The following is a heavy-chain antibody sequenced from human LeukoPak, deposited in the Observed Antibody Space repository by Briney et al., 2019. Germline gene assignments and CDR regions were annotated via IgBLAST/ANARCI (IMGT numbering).Heavy chain of an antibody. Sequence: PSGTLSLTCAVSGDSISSNYWWNWVRQPPGRGLEWIGEILHSGNSNYNPSLMSRVTISLDKFKNQFSLTLTSVTAADTAVYYCARPTVEMATTNSGYAFDIWGQGTMVTVSS. CDR3: ARPTVEMATTNSGYAFDI. V-gene: IGHV4-4*02. D-gene: IGHD5-24*01. CDR1: GDSISSNYW. CDR2: ILHSGNS. J-gene: IGHJ3*02.